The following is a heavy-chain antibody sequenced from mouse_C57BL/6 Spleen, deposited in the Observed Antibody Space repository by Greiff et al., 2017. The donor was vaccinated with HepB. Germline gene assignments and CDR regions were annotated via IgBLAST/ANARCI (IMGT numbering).Heavy chain of an antibody. D-gene: IGHD2-3*01. CDR2: ISDGGSYT. CDR3: AREDDGYGFAY. V-gene: IGHV5-4*01. Sequence: EVHLVESGGGLVKPGGSLKLSCAASGFTFSSYAMSWVRQTPEKRLEWVATISDGGSYTYYPDNVKGRFTISRDNAKNNLYLQMSHLKSEDTAMYYCAREDDGYGFAYWGQGTLVTVSA. CDR1: GFTFSSYA. J-gene: IGHJ3*01.